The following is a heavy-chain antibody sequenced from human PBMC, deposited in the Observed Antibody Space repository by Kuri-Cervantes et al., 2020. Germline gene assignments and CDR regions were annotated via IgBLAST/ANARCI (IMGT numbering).Heavy chain of an antibody. CDR1: GYSISSGYY. CDR3: ARRPSGGYYFDI. CDR2: IYYRGNT. D-gene: IGHD3-10*01. Sequence: SETLSLTCAVSGYSISSGYYWGWIRQPPGKGLEWIGSIYYRGNTRSNPSLKGRVSLSVDTSKNQFSLKLSSVTAADTAVYYCARRPSGGYYFDIWGQGTMVTVSS. J-gene: IGHJ3*02. V-gene: IGHV4-38-2*01.